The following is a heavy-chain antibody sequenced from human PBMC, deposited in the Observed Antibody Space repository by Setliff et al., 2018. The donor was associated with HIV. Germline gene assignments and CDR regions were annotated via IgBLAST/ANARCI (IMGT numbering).Heavy chain of an antibody. J-gene: IGHJ4*02. D-gene: IGHD3-10*01. CDR2: IKSKTDGETE. Sequence: GGSLRLSCAASGFTFTNAWMSWVRQAPGKGLEWVGRIKSKTDGETEDYAAPVKGRFTISRDDSRSTLYLQMNSLITEDTALYYCTTAVAQNWYGSGNENYWGQGTLVTSPQ. CDR1: GFTFTNAW. V-gene: IGHV3-15*01. CDR3: TTAVAQNWYGSGNENY.